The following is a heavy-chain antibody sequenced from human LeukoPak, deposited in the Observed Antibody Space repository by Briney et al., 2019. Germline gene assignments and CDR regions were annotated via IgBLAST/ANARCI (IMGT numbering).Heavy chain of an antibody. V-gene: IGHV1-8*01. D-gene: IGHD4-23*01. CDR3: ARAGINSGTLAF. CDR2: MNPNSGNT. J-gene: IGHJ4*01. CDR1: GYTFTNYD. Sequence: SVKVSCKASGYTFTNYDINWVRQATGQGLEWVGWMNPNSGNTAYAPKFQGRVTMTRNTSISTAYMELTSLRSEDTAMFYCARAGINSGTLAFWAQGTLVTVSS.